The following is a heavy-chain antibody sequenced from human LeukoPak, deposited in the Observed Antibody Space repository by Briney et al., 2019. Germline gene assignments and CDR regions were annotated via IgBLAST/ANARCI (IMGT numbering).Heavy chain of an antibody. Sequence: SETLSLTCTVSGGSVSSGSYYWSWIRQPPGKGLEWIGYIYYSGSTNYNPSLKSRVTISVDTSKNQFSLKLSSVTAADTAVYYCAVNSYAKDAFDIWGQGTMVTVSS. CDR1: GGSVSSGSYY. D-gene: IGHD5-18*01. CDR3: AVNSYAKDAFDI. J-gene: IGHJ3*02. CDR2: IYYSGST. V-gene: IGHV4-61*01.